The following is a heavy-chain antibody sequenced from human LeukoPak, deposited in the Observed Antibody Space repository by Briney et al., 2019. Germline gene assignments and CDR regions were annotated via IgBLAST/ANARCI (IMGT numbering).Heavy chain of an antibody. CDR2: ISSSSSYI. J-gene: IGHJ6*02. CDR1: GFTFSSYS. V-gene: IGHV3-21*01. CDR3: ARAASYYYYYYGMDV. Sequence: GGSLRLSCAASGFTFSSYSMNWVRQAPGKGLEWVSSISSSSSYIYYADSVKGRFTISRDNAKNSLYLQMNSLRAENTAVYYCARAASYYYYYYGMDVWGQGTTVTVSS. D-gene: IGHD2-2*01.